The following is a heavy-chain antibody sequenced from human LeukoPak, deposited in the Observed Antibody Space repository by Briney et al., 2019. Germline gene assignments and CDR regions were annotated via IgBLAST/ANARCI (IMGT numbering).Heavy chain of an antibody. CDR3: ARERGVFRGYSSGWNPFDY. CDR2: INPNSGGT. Sequence: GASVKVSCKASGYTFTGNHMHWVRQAPGQGLEWMGWINPNSGGTNYAQKFQGRVIMTRDTSISTAYMELSRLGSDDTAVYYCARERGVFRGYSSGWNPFDYWGQGTLVTVSS. V-gene: IGHV1-2*02. D-gene: IGHD6-19*01. CDR1: GYTFTGNH. J-gene: IGHJ4*02.